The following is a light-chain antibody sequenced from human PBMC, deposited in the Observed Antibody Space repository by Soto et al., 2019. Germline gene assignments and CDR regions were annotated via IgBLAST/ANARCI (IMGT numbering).Light chain of an antibody. CDR3: QQRSNWPRFT. CDR1: QSVSSY. V-gene: IGKV3-11*01. J-gene: IGKJ3*01. Sequence: EIVLTQSPATLSLSPGERATLSCRASQSVSSYLAWYQQKPGQAPRLLIYDASNRATGIPARFSGSGSGTDFPLTIRRLEPEDFAVYYCQQRSNWPRFTFGPGTKVDIK. CDR2: DAS.